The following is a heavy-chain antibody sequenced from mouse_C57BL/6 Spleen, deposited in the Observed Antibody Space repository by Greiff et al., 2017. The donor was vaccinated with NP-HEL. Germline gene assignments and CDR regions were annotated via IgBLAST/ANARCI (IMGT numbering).Heavy chain of an antibody. V-gene: IGHV1-52*01. CDR2: IDPSDSET. Sequence: VQLQQPGAELVRPGSSVKLSCKASGYTFTSYWMHWVKQRPIQGLEWIGNIDPSDSETHYNQKFKDKATLTVDKSSSTAYMQLSSLTSEDSAVYYCARSYYGSSYDWGQGTSVTVSS. CDR3: ARSYYGSSYD. D-gene: IGHD1-1*01. CDR1: GYTFTSYW. J-gene: IGHJ4*01.